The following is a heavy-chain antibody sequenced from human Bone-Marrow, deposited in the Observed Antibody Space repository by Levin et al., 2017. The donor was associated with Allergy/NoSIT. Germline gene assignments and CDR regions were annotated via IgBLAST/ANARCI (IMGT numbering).Heavy chain of an antibody. CDR1: GGSIRSSSYY. CDR2: IYYSGRT. Sequence: SQTLSLTCTVSGGSIRSSSYYWGWIRQPPGKGLEWIGTIYYSGRTYYNPSLKSRVTISVDTSKNQFSLKLSSVTAADRAVYYCAREDATGSFSLDWGQGIPVTVSS. D-gene: IGHD3-10*01. CDR3: AREDATGSFSLD. V-gene: IGHV4-39*07. J-gene: IGHJ4*02.